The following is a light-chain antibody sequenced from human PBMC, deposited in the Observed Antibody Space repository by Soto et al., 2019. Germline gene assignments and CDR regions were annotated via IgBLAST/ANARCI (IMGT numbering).Light chain of an antibody. J-gene: IGKJ2*01. V-gene: IGKV3-15*01. CDR1: QSISSN. CDR2: SAS. Sequence: EIVMTQSPATLSVSPGERATLSCRASQSISSNLAWYQRKPGQAPRLLIYSASTRATGIPARFSGSGSETEFTLTISSLQSEDVAVYYCQQYINWPPTYTFGQGTKLEIK. CDR3: QQYINWPPTYT.